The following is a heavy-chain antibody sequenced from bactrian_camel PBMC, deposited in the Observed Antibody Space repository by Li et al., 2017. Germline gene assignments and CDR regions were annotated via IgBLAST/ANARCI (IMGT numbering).Heavy chain of an antibody. Sequence: VQLVESGGGSVQAGGSLRLSCAATTYTGVSCMGWFRQAPGQKREAVAAISPGGGSSIYTDPVQGRFTITRDNSKGTLYLRMDSLKPEDTAMYYCAANPLGGRCFLNDRYFDHWGQGTQVTVS. CDR3: AANPLGGRCFLNDRYFDH. V-gene: IGHV3-3*01. CDR1: TYTGVSC. J-gene: IGHJ6*01. D-gene: IGHD7*01. CDR2: ISPGGGSS.